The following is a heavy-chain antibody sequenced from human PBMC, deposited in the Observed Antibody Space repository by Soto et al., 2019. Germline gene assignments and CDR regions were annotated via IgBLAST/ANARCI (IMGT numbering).Heavy chain of an antibody. CDR3: ARGGDDLGIAFNV. CDR1: GFSFSDYY. CDR2: ISSSSSYT. J-gene: IGHJ3*01. V-gene: IGHV3-11*05. Sequence: QVHLVESGGGLVKPGGSLRLSCAASGFSFSDYYMNWIRQAPGKGLEWVSYISSSSSYTNYADSVKGRFTISRDNAKNSLVLQMNSLRAEDTAVYYCARGGDDLGIAFNVWGQGTMVTVSS. D-gene: IGHD5-12*01.